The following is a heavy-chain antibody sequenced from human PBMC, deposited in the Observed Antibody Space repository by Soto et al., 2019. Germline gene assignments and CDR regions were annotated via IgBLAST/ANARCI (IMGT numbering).Heavy chain of an antibody. CDR2: ITGNSEYK. J-gene: IGHJ4*02. CDR3: ARSGELLQTFDS. Sequence: EVQLVESGGGLVKPGGSLRLSCVVSGVSFSDYSMNWVRRAPGKGLEWVSLITGNSEYKYYAGSVKGRFTVSRDNAKNSLYLQMNSLTVEDTAVYYCARSGELLQTFDSWGQGTLVTVSS. D-gene: IGHD1-26*01. CDR1: GVSFSDYS. V-gene: IGHV3-21*06.